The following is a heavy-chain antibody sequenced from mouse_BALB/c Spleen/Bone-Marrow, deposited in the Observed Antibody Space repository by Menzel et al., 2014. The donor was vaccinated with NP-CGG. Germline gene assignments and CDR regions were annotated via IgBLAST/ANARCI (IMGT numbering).Heavy chain of an antibody. J-gene: IGHJ4*01. CDR3: ARIGNRLSYSLDY. CDR2: ISPYNGVT. D-gene: IGHD2-14*01. CDR1: GYTFTDYN. V-gene: IGHV1S29*02. Sequence: EVQLQQSGPGLVKPGASVKISCKASGYTFTDYNMHWVKQSHGKSLEWIGYISPYNGVTGYNQRFKSKATLTVDSSSSTAYMELRSLTSEDSVVYYCARIGNRLSYSLDYWGQGTSVTVSS.